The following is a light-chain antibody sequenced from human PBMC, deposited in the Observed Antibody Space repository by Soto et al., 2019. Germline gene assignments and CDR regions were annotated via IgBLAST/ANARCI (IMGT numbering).Light chain of an antibody. Sequence: QSVLTQPPSVSEAPGQRVTISCTGSSSNIGAGYEAHWYQQVPGTAPKLLIYENNNRPSWVPDRFSGSKSGTSASLAITELQADDEAEYDCQYYDSSLSGYVFGTGTKLTV. CDR2: ENN. J-gene: IGLJ1*01. CDR3: QYYDSSLSGYV. CDR1: SSNIGAGYE. V-gene: IGLV1-40*01.